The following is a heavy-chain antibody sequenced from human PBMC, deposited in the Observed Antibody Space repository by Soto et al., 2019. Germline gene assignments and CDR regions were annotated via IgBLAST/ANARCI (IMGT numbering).Heavy chain of an antibody. J-gene: IGHJ5*02. CDR1: GGSISSSNW. CDR2: IYHSGST. CDR3: ARYKGFEVRGTNWFDP. Sequence: PSETLSLTCAVSGGSISSSNWWSWVRQPPGKGLEWIGEIYHSGSTNYNPSLKSRVTISVDKSKNQFSLKLSSVTAADTAVYYCARYKGFEVRGTNWFDPWGQGTLVTVSS. V-gene: IGHV4-4*02. D-gene: IGHD3-10*01.